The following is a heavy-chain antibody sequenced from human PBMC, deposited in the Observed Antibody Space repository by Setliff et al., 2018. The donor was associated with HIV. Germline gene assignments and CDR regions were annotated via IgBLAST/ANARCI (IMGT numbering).Heavy chain of an antibody. V-gene: IGHV1-69*10. CDR3: AREPRGSSSWHHNDAFDI. D-gene: IGHD6-13*01. J-gene: IGHJ3*02. Sequence: SVKVSCKASGGTFSSYAISWVRQAPGQGLEWVGGIIPILGIANYAQKFQGRVTITADKSTSTAYMELSSLRSEDTAVYYCAREPRGSSSWHHNDAFDIWGQGTMVTVSS. CDR2: IIPILGIA. CDR1: GGTFSSYA.